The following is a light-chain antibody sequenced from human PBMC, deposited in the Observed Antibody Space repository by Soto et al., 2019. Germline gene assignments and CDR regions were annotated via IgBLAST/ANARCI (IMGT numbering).Light chain of an antibody. Sequence: PGERATLSCRASQGVGSWLAWYQQKPGQPPRLLIYDVSNRATGIPARFSGSGSGTDFTLTISSLDPEDFAVYYCQQRHWPWTFGQGTTVEVK. J-gene: IGKJ1*01. CDR1: QGVGSW. CDR2: DVS. V-gene: IGKV3D-11*01. CDR3: QQRHWPWT.